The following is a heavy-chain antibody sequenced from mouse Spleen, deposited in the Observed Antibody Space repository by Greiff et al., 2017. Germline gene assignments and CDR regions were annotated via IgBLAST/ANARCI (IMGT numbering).Heavy chain of an antibody. Sequence: LVESGAELVRPGASVTLSCKASGYTFTDYEMHWVKQTPVHGLEWIGAIDPETGGTAYNQKFKGKAILTADKSSSTAYMELRSLTSEDSAVYYCTNLAWFAYWGQGTLVTVSA. J-gene: IGHJ3*01. CDR2: IDPETGGT. V-gene: IGHV1-15*01. CDR3: TNLAWFAY. CDR1: GYTFTDYE.